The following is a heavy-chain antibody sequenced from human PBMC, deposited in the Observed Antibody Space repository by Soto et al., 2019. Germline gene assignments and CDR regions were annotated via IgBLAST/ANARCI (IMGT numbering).Heavy chain of an antibody. J-gene: IGHJ4*02. D-gene: IGHD3-22*01. CDR3: AREGYDSSGYYYIGFDY. V-gene: IGHV4-31*03. Sequence: TSETLSLTCTVSGGSISSGGYYWSWIRQHPGKGLEWIGYIYYSGSTYYNPSLKSRVTISVDTSKNQFSLKLSSVTAADTAVYYCAREGYDSSGYYYIGFDYWGQGTLVTVSS. CDR1: GGSISSGGYY. CDR2: IYYSGST.